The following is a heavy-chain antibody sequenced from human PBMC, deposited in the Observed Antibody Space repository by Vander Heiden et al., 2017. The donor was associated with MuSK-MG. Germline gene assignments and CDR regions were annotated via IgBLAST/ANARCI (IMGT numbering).Heavy chain of an antibody. V-gene: IGHV3-30-3*01. CDR2: ISYDGSNK. J-gene: IGHJ4*02. Sequence: QVQLVDSGGGVGQPGRSLRLSCAATGFTFSSYAMHWVRQAPGKGLEWVAVISYDGSNKYYADSVKGRFTISRDNSKNTLYLQMNSLRAEDTAVYYCARTYSSSWPFDYWGQGTLVTVSS. CDR3: ARTYSSSWPFDY. D-gene: IGHD6-13*01. CDR1: GFTFSSYA.